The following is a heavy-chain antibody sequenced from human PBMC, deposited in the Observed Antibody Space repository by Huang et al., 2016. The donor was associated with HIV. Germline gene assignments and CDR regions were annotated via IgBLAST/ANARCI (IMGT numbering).Heavy chain of an antibody. CDR2: ISSSGSPI. CDR3: ARDHSYGWFDY. Sequence: QVQLVESGGGLVKPGGSLRLSCAASGFTFSDYYMSWIRRGPGKGGEWVSYISSSGSPIYSADSVKGRFTISRDNAKNSLYLQMNSLRAEDTAVYYCARDHSYGWFDYWGQGTLVTVSS. CDR1: GFTFSDYY. V-gene: IGHV3-11*01. J-gene: IGHJ4*02. D-gene: IGHD5-18*01.